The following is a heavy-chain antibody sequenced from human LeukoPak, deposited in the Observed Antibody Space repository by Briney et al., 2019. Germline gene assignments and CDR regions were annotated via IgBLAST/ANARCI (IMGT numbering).Heavy chain of an antibody. J-gene: IGHJ1*01. CDR3: ARAWGQSGSSSGRGNFQH. CDR2: MNPNSGNT. Sequence: ASVKVSCKASGYTFTSYDINWVRQATGQGLEWMGWMNPNSGNTGYAQKFQGRVTMTRNTSISTAYMELSSLRSEDTAVYYCARAWGQSGSSSGRGNFQHWGQGTLVTVSS. D-gene: IGHD6-6*01. V-gene: IGHV1-8*01. CDR1: GYTFTSYD.